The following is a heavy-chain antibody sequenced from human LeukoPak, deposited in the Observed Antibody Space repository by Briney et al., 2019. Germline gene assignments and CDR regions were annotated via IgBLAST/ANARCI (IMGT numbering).Heavy chain of an antibody. CDR2: IYYSGST. J-gene: IGHJ4*02. CDR3: ARHARRSGALGSARNFDY. D-gene: IGHD1-26*01. V-gene: IGHV4-59*08. CDR1: GGSINSYY. Sequence: SETLSLTCTVSGGSINSYYWSWIRQPPGKGLEWIGYIYYSGSTNYNPSLKSRVTISVDTSKNQFSLILSSVTAPDTAVYFCARHARRSGALGSARNFDYWGQGALVTVSS.